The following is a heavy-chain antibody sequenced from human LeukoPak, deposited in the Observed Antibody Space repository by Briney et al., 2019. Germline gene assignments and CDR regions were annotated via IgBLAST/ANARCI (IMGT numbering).Heavy chain of an antibody. V-gene: IGHV3-30*18. Sequence: GGSLRLFCAASGFTFSSYGMHWVRQAPGKGLEWVAVISYDGSNKYYADSVKGRFTISRDNSKNTLYLQMNSLRAEDTAVYYCAKDRGYCSGGSCYRITYYYYGMDVWGQGTTVTVSS. CDR1: GFTFSSYG. CDR2: ISYDGSNK. D-gene: IGHD2-15*01. CDR3: AKDRGYCSGGSCYRITYYYYGMDV. J-gene: IGHJ6*02.